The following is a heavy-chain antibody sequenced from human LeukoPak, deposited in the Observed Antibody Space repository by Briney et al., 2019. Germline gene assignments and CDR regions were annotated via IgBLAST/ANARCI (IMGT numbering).Heavy chain of an antibody. V-gene: IGHV3-74*01. CDR3: ATQDDGVVTSYYFDY. CDR2: INSDGSST. D-gene: IGHD3-3*01. Sequence: PGGSLRLSCAASGFTFSNYWMHWVRQAPGKGLVWVSRINSDGSSTSYADSVKGRFTISRDNSKNTLYLQMNSLRAEDTAVYYCATQDDGVVTSYYFDYWGQGTLVTVSS. J-gene: IGHJ4*02. CDR1: GFTFSNYW.